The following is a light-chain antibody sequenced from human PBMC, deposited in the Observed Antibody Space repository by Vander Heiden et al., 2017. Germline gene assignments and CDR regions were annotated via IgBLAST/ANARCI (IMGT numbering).Light chain of an antibody. J-gene: IGLJ2*01. V-gene: IGLV2-14*03. CDR1: SRDVGGYNY. CDR3: SSYTSSSPHVV. CDR2: EVS. Sequence: QSVLTQPASVFGSPGQPITILRTGSSRDVGGYNYVSWYQQHPGNGPKLMVSEVSNRPSGVSNRFSGSKSGNTASLTISGLQGEDEADYYCSSYTSSSPHVVFGGGTKLTVL.